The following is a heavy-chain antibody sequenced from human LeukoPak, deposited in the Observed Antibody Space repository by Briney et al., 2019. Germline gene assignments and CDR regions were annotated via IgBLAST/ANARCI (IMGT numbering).Heavy chain of an antibody. D-gene: IGHD6-19*01. CDR2: IYTSGST. V-gene: IGHV4-4*07. CDR3: AGSIAVAGTDFDY. CDR1: GGSISSHY. J-gene: IGHJ4*02. Sequence: PSETLSLTCTVSGGSISSHYWSWIRQPAGKGLEWIGRIYTSGSTNYNPPLKSRVTMSVDTSKNQFSLKLSSVTAADTAVYYCAGSIAVAGTDFDYWGQGTLVTVSS.